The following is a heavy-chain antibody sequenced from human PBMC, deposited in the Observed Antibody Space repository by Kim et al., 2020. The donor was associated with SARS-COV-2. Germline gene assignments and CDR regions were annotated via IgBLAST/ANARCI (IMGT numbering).Heavy chain of an antibody. Sequence: SETLSLTCTVSGGSITSYYWSWIRQPPGKGLEWIGYIYSIGIPNSNPSLKIRATISIDTSKNKFSLNLTSVPAADTAVYYCARAPAGSDFWTFNYWAQGT. D-gene: IGHD3-3*01. CDR1: GGSITSYY. J-gene: IGHJ4*02. CDR2: IYSIGIP. CDR3: ARAPAGSDFWTFNY. V-gene: IGHV4-59*13.